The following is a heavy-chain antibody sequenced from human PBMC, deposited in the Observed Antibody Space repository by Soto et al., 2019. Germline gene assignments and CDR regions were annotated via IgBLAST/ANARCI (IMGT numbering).Heavy chain of an antibody. J-gene: IGHJ1*01. CDR2: TSYDGSNK. V-gene: IGHV3-30*19. Sequence: QVQLVESGGGVVQPGTSLRLSCVGSGFTFRSYVIHWVRQAPGKGLEWVALTSYDGSNKDYGDSVKGRFTISRDNSRNTVDLQMDSLRRADTALYSCARWGTTGGLDVWGQGTLVSVSS. CDR3: ARWGTTGGLDV. CDR1: GFTFRSYV. D-gene: IGHD3-16*01.